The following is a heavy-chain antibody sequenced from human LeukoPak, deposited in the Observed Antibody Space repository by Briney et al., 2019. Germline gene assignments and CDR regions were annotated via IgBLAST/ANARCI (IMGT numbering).Heavy chain of an antibody. D-gene: IGHD6-19*01. CDR3: ARPYNSGFDY. Sequence: KPSETLSLTCTVSGGSISSYYWIWLRQPPGKGLEWIGYIYYSGSTNYNPSLKSRVTISVDTSKNQFSLKLSSVTAADTAVYYCARPYNSGFDYWGQGTLVTVSS. V-gene: IGHV4-59*01. CDR2: IYYSGST. CDR1: GGSISSYY. J-gene: IGHJ4*02.